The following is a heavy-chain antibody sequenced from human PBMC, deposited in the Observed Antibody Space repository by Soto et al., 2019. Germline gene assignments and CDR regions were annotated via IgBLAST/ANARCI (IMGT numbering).Heavy chain of an antibody. CDR3: ARRGYCSGGSCYAFDI. Sequence: GESLKISCKGSGYSFANYWIGWVRQMPGKGLEWMGIIYPGDSDTRYSPSFQGQVTILVDKSISTAYLQWSSLKASDTAMYYCARRGYCSGGSCYAFDIWGQGTMVTVSS. CDR2: IYPGDSDT. J-gene: IGHJ3*02. CDR1: GYSFANYW. V-gene: IGHV5-51*01. D-gene: IGHD2-15*01.